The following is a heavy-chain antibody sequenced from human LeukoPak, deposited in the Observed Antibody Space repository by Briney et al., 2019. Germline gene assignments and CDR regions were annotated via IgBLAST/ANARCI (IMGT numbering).Heavy chain of an antibody. Sequence: SSETLSLTCTVSGGAISSYYWSWIRQSPGKGLEWIGESHYSGSANYNPSFKSRVTISVDTSNNQFSLRVNSVTAADTAVYYCARVRSYGSGNYYSDYWGQGTLVTVSS. CDR1: GGAISSYY. V-gene: IGHV4-59*01. D-gene: IGHD3-10*01. CDR2: SHYSGSA. J-gene: IGHJ4*02. CDR3: ARVRSYGSGNYYSDY.